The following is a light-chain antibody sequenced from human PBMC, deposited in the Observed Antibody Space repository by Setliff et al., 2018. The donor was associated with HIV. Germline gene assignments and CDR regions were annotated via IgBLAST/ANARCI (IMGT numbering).Light chain of an antibody. CDR3: SSYAVSNTLP. Sequence: QSALTQPASVSGSLGQSITISCTGTSSDVGGYSYVSWYQQHPGKAPKLIIYEVRNRPSGVSNRFSASKSGNTASLTISVLQAEDEADYYCSSYAVSNTLPFGTGTKVTVL. V-gene: IGLV2-14*03. CDR1: SSDVGGYSY. J-gene: IGLJ1*01. CDR2: EVR.